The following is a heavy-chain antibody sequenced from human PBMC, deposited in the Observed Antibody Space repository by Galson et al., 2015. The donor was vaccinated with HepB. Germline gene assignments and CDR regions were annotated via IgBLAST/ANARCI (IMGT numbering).Heavy chain of an antibody. CDR3: ARDAQYYYGSGSYTMDV. D-gene: IGHD3-10*01. V-gene: IGHV1-46*01. CDR2: INPSGGST. Sequence: SVKVSCKASGYTFTSYYMHWVRQAPGQGLEWMGIINPSGGSTSYAQKFQGRVTMTRDTSTSTVYMELSSLRSEDTAVYYCARDAQYYYGSGSYTMDVWGKGTTVTVSS. J-gene: IGHJ6*03. CDR1: GYTFTSYY.